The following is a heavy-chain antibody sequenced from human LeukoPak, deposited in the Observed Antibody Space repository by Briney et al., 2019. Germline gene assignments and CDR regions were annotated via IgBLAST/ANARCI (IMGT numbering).Heavy chain of an antibody. CDR3: ARGGWDYFDY. D-gene: IGHD3-10*01. V-gene: IGHV3-66*01. J-gene: IGHJ4*02. CDR1: GLTVSSNY. Sequence: GGSLRLSCAASGLTVSSNYMSWVRQAPGKGLEWVSLLYSGGTTYYADSVKGRFTVSRDNSKNTLYLQMNSLRAEDTALYYCARGGWDYFDYWGQGTLVTVSS. CDR2: LYSGGTT.